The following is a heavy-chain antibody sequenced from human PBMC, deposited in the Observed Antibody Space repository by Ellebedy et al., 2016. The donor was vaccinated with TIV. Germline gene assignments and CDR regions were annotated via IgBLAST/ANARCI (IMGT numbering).Heavy chain of an antibody. CDR2: INQGGSVK. CDR3: ATDGSYGDYLSPTHAFAF. J-gene: IGHJ3*01. Sequence: GGSLRLSCAASGFSFNSYWMSWVRQAPGKGLEWVANINQGGSVKYYVDSVRGRFTISRDNAKNSLYLQMNSLRAEDTAVYYCATDGSYGDYLSPTHAFAFWGQGTMVTVSS. CDR1: GFSFNSYW. V-gene: IGHV3-7*01. D-gene: IGHD4-17*01.